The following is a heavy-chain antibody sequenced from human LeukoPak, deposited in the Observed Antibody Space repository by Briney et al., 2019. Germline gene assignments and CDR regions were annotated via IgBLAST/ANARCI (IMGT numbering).Heavy chain of an antibody. Sequence: PGGSLRLSCAASGFTFSSYSMNWVRQAPGKGLEWVSSISSSSSYIYYADSVKGRFTISRDNSKNTLYLQMNSLRAEDTAVYYCAKENYYYYGMDVWGQGTTVTVSS. V-gene: IGHV3-21*04. CDR2: ISSSSSYI. CDR1: GFTFSSYS. J-gene: IGHJ6*02. CDR3: AKENYYYYGMDV.